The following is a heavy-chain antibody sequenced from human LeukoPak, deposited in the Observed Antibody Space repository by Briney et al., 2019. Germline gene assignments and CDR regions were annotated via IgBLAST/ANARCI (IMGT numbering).Heavy chain of an antibody. D-gene: IGHD6-6*01. J-gene: IGHJ6*03. CDR2: IYTSGST. CDR1: GSSISSYY. CDR3: ARVRGSSSLNYYYYYMDV. Sequence: SETLSLTCTVSGSSISSYYWSWIRQPAGKGLEWIGRIYTSGSTNYNPSLKSRVTMSVDTSKNQFSLKLSSVTAADTAVYYCARVRGSSSLNYYYYYMDVWGKGTTVTVSS. V-gene: IGHV4-4*07.